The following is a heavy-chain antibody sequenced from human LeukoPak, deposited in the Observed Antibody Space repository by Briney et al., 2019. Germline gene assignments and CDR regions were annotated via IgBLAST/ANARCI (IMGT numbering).Heavy chain of an antibody. CDR3: ATNPSGAHYFDF. CDR1: GFTFTTYS. Sequence: GGSLRLSCAASGFTFTTYSMNWVRQAPGKGLEWISYISGSSTIYYADSVKGRFTISRDNAKNSLFLQMNSLRDEDSAVYYCATNPSGAHYFDFWGQGSLVTVSS. J-gene: IGHJ4*02. CDR2: ISGSSTI. D-gene: IGHD1-14*01. V-gene: IGHV3-48*02.